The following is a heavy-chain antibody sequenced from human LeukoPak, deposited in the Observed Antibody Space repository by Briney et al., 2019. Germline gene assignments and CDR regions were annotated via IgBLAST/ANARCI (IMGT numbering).Heavy chain of an antibody. V-gene: IGHV1-2*02. Sequence: ASVKVSCKASGGTFSSYAISWVRQAPGQGLEWMGWINPKNGDTNYAQNFQGRVIMTRDTSFSVAYMELKSLKSDDTAIYYCARDDSPDSSGWYGPTRVSTSDIWGQGTMVTVSS. CDR2: INPKNGDT. CDR1: GGTFSSYA. D-gene: IGHD6-19*01. J-gene: IGHJ3*02. CDR3: ARDDSPDSSGWYGPTRVSTSDI.